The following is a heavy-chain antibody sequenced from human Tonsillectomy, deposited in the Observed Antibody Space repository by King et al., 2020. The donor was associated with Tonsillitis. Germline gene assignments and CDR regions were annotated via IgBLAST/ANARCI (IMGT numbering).Heavy chain of an antibody. CDR3: ARLAGGDSSGYPHDAFDI. J-gene: IGHJ3*02. CDR1: RGSISSYY. CDR2: IYDTGST. V-gene: IGHV4-59*08. D-gene: IGHD3-22*01. Sequence: QLQESGPGLVKPSETLSLTCTVSRGSISSYYWSWIRQPPGKGLDWIGYIYDTGSTNYNPSLKSRVTLSVDTSKNQFSLKLSSVTAADTAVYYCARLAGGDSSGYPHDAFDIWGQGTMVTVSS.